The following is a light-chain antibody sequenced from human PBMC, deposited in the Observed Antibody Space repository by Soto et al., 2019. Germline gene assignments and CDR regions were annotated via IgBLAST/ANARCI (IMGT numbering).Light chain of an antibody. Sequence: DIQMTQSPSSLSASVGDRVSITCRASQGISNHLAWYQQRPGKGPEVLIYAASTLQSGVPSRFSGSGSGTEFTLTISSLQPEDVATYYCQRHNSAPPVTFGPGTKVDI. CDR1: QGISNH. CDR2: AAS. CDR3: QRHNSAPPVT. V-gene: IGKV1-27*01. J-gene: IGKJ3*01.